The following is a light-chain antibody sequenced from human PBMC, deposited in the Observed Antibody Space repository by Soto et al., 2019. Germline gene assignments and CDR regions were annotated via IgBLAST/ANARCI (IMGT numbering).Light chain of an antibody. CDR1: RSNIQSNT. Sequence: QSVLTQPPSASGTPGQRVIISCSGSRSNIQSNTVNWYQQLPGSAPKLLIYANNNRPSGVPDRFSGSQSGTSASLAITGLQAEDEADYYCQSYDSNLSVIFGGGTKVTVL. J-gene: IGLJ2*01. V-gene: IGLV1-44*01. CDR3: QSYDSNLSVI. CDR2: ANN.